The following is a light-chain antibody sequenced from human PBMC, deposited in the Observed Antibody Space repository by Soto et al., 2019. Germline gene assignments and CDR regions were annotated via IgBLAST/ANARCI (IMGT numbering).Light chain of an antibody. V-gene: IGKV3-20*01. CDR1: QRLSTSY. Sequence: DIVLTQSPVTLSLSPGERATLSCRASQRLSTSYLAWYQHNPGQGPRLLIYAAIARGTGIPDRFSGSGSGTAFPITSRRLEHDAFSEYYQQRNATLITFGQGTRLEIK. J-gene: IGKJ5*01. CDR2: AAI. CDR3: QRNATLIT.